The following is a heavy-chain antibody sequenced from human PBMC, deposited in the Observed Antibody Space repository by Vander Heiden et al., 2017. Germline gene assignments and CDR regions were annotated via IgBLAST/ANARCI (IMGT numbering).Heavy chain of an antibody. J-gene: IGHJ4*02. CDR1: GFTFDDYT. CDR3: AKGALYYYDSSGYLFDY. D-gene: IGHD3-22*01. V-gene: IGHV3-43*01. Sequence: EVQLVESGGVVVQPGGSLRLSCAASGFTFDDYTMHWVRQAPGKGLEWVSLISWYGGRTYYADSVKGRFTISRDNSKNSLYLQMNSLRTEDTALYYCAKGALYYYDSSGYLFDYWGQGTLVTVSS. CDR2: ISWYGGRT.